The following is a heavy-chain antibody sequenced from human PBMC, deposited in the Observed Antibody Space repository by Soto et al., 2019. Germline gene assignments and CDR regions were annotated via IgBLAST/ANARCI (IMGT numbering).Heavy chain of an antibody. J-gene: IGHJ4*02. V-gene: IGHV1-18*01. CDR3: ASEINGVGDY. Sequence: QVELVPSGGEVKKPGASVKVSCKASGYTLSSYGIDWVRQAPGQGLEWMGWISPNNGQTNYAQKCADRVTLTTDTNTTSAYMELRSLRSDVTAVYYCASEINGVGDYWGQGTLVTVSS. CDR1: GYTLSSYG. D-gene: IGHD2-8*01. CDR2: ISPNNGQT.